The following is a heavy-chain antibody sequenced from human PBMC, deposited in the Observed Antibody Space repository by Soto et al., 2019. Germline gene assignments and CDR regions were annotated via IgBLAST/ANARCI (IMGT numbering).Heavy chain of an antibody. V-gene: IGHV4-34*01. CDR2: INHSGST. J-gene: IGHJ4*02. Sequence: SETLSLTCAVYGGSFSGYYWSWIRQPPGKGLEWIGEINHSGSTNYNPSIKSRVTISVDTSKNQFSLKLSSVTAADTAVYYCARGPTYYDYIWGSYPKYYFDYWGQGTLVTVSS. CDR3: ARGPTYYDYIWGSYPKYYFDY. CDR1: GGSFSGYY. D-gene: IGHD3-16*02.